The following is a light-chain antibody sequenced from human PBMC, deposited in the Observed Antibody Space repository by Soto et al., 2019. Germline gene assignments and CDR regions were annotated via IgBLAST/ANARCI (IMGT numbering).Light chain of an antibody. CDR3: SSYGSGSTPWV. V-gene: IGLV2-14*01. CDR2: EVS. CDR1: SSDVGGYNY. J-gene: IGLJ3*02. Sequence: QSALTQPASVSGSPGQSITISCTGTSSDVGGYNYVSWYQQYPGKAPKLMIYEVSYRPSGVSNRFSGSKSGNTASLTISGLQAEDEANYYCSSYGSGSTPWVFGGGTKLTVL.